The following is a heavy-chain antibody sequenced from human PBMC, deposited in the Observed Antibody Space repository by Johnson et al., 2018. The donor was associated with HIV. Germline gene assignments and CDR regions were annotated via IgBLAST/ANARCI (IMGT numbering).Heavy chain of an antibody. D-gene: IGHD5-18*01. Sequence: VQLVESGGGLIQPGGSLRLSCAASGFTVSSNYMSWVRQAPGKGLEWVSDISGGGGITYYADSVKGRFTISRDSSKNTLYLQMNSLRAEDTALYYCARDQTIQLWSDAFDIWGQGTMVTVSS. CDR3: ARDQTIQLWSDAFDI. V-gene: IGHV3-53*01. CDR2: SGGGGIT. J-gene: IGHJ3*02. CDR1: GFTVSSNY.